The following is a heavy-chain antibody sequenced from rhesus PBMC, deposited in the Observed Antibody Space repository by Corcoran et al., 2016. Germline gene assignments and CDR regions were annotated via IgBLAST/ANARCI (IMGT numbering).Heavy chain of an antibody. CDR3: ARAGGFWTGFYGLDS. J-gene: IGHJ6*01. D-gene: IGHD3-3*01. CDR2: IYGSGGST. Sequence: QVQLQESGPAVVKPSETLSLTCAVSGGSISSSNWWSWIRQSPGKGLEWIGGIYGSGGSTEYNPSHKSRVTISKDTSKNQFSLKLSSVTAADTAVYYCARAGGFWTGFYGLDSWGQGVVVTVSS. V-gene: IGHV4-93*01. CDR1: GGSISSSNW.